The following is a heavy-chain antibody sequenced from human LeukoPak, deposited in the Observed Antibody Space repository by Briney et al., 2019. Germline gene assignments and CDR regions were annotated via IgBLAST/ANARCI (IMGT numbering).Heavy chain of an antibody. J-gene: IGHJ4*02. V-gene: IGHV3-11*01. D-gene: IGHD6-13*01. CDR3: AGAGAAGCY. Sequence: GGSLRLSCAASGFTFSDYYMSWIRQAPGKGLEWVSYISSGSTIYYADSVKGRFTISRDNAKNSLYLQMNSLRAEDTAVYYCAGAGAAGCYWGQGTLVTVSS. CDR2: ISSGSTI. CDR1: GFTFSDYY.